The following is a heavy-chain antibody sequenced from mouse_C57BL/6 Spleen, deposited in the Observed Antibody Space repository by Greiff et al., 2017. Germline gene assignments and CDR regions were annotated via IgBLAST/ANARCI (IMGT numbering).Heavy chain of an antibody. V-gene: IGHV1-74*01. CDR2: IHPSDSDT. Sequence: VQLQQPGAELVKPGASVKVSCKASGYTFTSYWMHWVKQRPGQGLEWIGRIHPSDSDTNYNQKFKGKDTLTVDKSSSTAYMQLSSLTSEDSAVYYWAISAQATSYAMDYWGQGTSVTVSS. CDR1: GYTFTSYW. J-gene: IGHJ4*01. CDR3: AISAQATSYAMDY. D-gene: IGHD3-2*02.